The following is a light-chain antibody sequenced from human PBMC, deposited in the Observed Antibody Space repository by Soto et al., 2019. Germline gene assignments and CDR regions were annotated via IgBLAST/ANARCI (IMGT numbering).Light chain of an antibody. V-gene: IGLV2-14*01. CDR1: SSDVGGYNY. CDR3: SSYTSSSTSVV. CDR2: DVS. Sequence: QSALTQPASVSGSPGQSITISCTGTSSDVGGYNYVSWYQQHPGKAPKLMIYDVSNRPSGVSNRFSGSKSGNTASLTISGLQAEDEADYYCSSYTSSSTSVVFGGATNVTVL. J-gene: IGLJ2*01.